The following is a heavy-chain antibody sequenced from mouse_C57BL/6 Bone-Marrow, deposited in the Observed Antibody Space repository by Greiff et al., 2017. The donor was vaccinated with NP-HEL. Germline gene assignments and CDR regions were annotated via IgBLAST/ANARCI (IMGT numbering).Heavy chain of an antibody. CDR1: GFTFSNYW. Sequence: EVKLMESGGGLVQPGGSMKLSCVASGFTFSNYWMNWVRQSPEKGLEWVAQIRLKSDNYATHYAESVKGRFTISRDDSKSSVYLQMNNLRAEDTGIYYCTPYGSRFDYWGQGTTLTVSS. J-gene: IGHJ2*01. CDR3: TPYGSRFDY. CDR2: IRLKSDNYAT. D-gene: IGHD1-1*01. V-gene: IGHV6-3*01.